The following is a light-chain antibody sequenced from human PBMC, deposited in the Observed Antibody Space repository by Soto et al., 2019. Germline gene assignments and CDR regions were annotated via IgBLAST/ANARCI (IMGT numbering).Light chain of an antibody. J-gene: IGKJ2*01. CDR1: QSISSW. CDR3: QQYTSYSGYT. CDR2: KAS. V-gene: IGKV1-5*03. Sequence: DIQMTQSPSTLSAPVGDRVTITCRASQSISSWLAWYQQKPGKPPKLLIYKASILESGVPSRFSGSGSGTEFNLTISSLQPDDSASYYCQQYTSYSGYTFGQGTKLEIK.